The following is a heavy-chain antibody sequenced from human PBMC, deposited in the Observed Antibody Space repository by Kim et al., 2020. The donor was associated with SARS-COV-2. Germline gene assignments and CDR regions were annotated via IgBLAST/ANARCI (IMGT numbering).Heavy chain of an antibody. CDR1: GYTFTNYA. V-gene: IGHV1-3*04. D-gene: IGHD3-9*01. CDR2: INTGNGNT. CDR3: ARVGSATGKDLYY. J-gene: IGHJ4*02. Sequence: ASVKVSCKASGYTFTNYAVHWVRQAPGQRLEWMGWINTGNGNTKYSQRFQGRVTITKDTSARTVYMELGSLRSEDTAVFYCARVGSATGKDLYYWGQGTLVAVSS.